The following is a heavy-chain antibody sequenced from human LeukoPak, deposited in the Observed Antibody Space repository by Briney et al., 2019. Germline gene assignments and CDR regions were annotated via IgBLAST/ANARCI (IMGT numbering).Heavy chain of an antibody. CDR2: ISYHGSNQ. Sequence: GGSLRLSCAASGFTFSTHDVNWVRQAPGKGLEWVAVISYHGSNQYYADSVKGRVTISRDNSKNTLYLQMNSLRAEDTALYHCARQKIPSGSYYGGHFDHWGQGTLVTVSS. J-gene: IGHJ4*02. CDR1: GFTFSTHD. V-gene: IGHV3-30-3*01. D-gene: IGHD1-26*01. CDR3: ARQKIPSGSYYGGHFDH.